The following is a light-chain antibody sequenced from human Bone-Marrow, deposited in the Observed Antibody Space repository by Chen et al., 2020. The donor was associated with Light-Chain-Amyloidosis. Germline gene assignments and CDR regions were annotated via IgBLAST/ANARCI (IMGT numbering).Light chain of an antibody. CDR3: AAWDGSLSGYV. CDR2: RKI. Sequence: SVLPQPPSSSGSPGQRFPISCSRASPNIGITYVYWYHHFPGAAPNLLRHRKIQRPSGVPDRFSASKSGTSAFLAISGLRSEDEADYYCAAWDGSLSGYVFGTGTKVIVL. CDR1: SPNIGITY. J-gene: IGLJ1*01. V-gene: IGLV1-47*01.